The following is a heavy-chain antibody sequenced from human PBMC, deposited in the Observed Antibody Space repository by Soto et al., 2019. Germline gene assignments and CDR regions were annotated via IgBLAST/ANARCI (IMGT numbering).Heavy chain of an antibody. Sequence: SETLSLTCDVSGGSISSSNWWSWVRQPPGKGLEWIGEIYHSGSTNYNPSLKSRVTISVGTSKNQFSLKLSSVTAADTAVYYCAREKGDYERGGYNYYYNVMAFWGKGTTVTVSS. CDR3: AREKGDYERGGYNYYYNVMAF. V-gene: IGHV4-4*02. CDR2: IYHSGST. D-gene: IGHD3-22*01. J-gene: IGHJ6*04. CDR1: GGSISSSNW.